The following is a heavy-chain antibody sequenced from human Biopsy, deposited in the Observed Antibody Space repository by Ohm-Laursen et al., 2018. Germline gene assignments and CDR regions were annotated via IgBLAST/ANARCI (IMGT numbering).Heavy chain of an antibody. V-gene: IGHV3-23*01. D-gene: IGHD2-8*02. CDR3: AKDRDRNLLAWFDP. Sequence: SLRLSCSASGFTFSRYAMSWVRQAPGKGLEWVSAISGSGRTYYADSVKGRFTISRDNSKNTLFLQLSSLRAEDTAVYHCAKDRDRNLLAWFDPWGQGTLVTVSS. J-gene: IGHJ5*01. CDR1: GFTFSRYA. CDR2: ISGSGRT.